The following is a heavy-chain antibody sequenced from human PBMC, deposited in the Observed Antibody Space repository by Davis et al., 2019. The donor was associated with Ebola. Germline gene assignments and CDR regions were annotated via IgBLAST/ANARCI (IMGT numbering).Heavy chain of an antibody. CDR2: INWNGGST. CDR1: GFTFDDYA. Sequence: GGSLRLSCAASGFTFDDYAMSWVRQAPGKGLEWVSGINWNGGSTGYADSVKGRFTISRDNAKSSLYLQMNSLRDEDTAVYYCATTRGGYSNGFGYWGQGTLVTVSS. J-gene: IGHJ4*02. CDR3: ATTRGGYSNGFGY. V-gene: IGHV3-20*04. D-gene: IGHD4-11*01.